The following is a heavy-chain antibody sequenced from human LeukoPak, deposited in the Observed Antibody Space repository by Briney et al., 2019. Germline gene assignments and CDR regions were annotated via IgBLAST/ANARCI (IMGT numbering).Heavy chain of an antibody. V-gene: IGHV3-13*01. CDR2: MGTGGDT. J-gene: IGHJ4*02. CDR1: GFTFSSYD. D-gene: IGHD6-19*01. Sequence: GGSLRLSCAASGFTFSSYDMHWVRQATGKVLEWVSAMGTGGDTYYPGSVKGRFTISRENAKNSLYLQMNSLRAGDTAVYYCARSTSSGWYFDYWGQGTLVTVSS. CDR3: ARSTSSGWYFDY.